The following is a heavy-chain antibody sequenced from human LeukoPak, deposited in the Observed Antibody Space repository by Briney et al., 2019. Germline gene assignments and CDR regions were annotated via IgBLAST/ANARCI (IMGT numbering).Heavy chain of an antibody. Sequence: SETLSLTCTVSGGSISSGDYYWSWIRQPPGTGLEWIGHIYYSGSTYYNPSLKSRVTISVDTSKNQFSLKLSSVTAADTAVYYCARGDNYVVAAIGAFDIWGQGTMVTVSS. CDR3: ARGDNYVVAAIGAFDI. D-gene: IGHD2-15*01. V-gene: IGHV4-30-4*01. J-gene: IGHJ3*02. CDR2: IYYSGST. CDR1: GGSISSGDYY.